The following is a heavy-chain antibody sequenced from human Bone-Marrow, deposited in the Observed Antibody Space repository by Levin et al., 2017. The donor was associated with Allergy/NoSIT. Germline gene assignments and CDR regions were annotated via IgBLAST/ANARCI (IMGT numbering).Heavy chain of an antibody. CDR3: ARDQDIVATIDYYYYGMDV. CDR1: GFTFSSYG. J-gene: IGHJ6*02. D-gene: IGHD5-12*01. CDR2: IWYDGSNK. Sequence: GGSLRLSCAASGFTFSSYGMHWVRQAPGKGLEWVAVIWYDGSNKYYADSVKGRFTISRDNSKNTLYLQMNSLRAEDTAVYYCARDQDIVATIDYYYYGMDVWGQGTTVTVSS. V-gene: IGHV3-33*01.